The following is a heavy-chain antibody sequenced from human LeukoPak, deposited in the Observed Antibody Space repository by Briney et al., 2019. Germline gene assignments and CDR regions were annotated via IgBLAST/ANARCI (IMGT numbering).Heavy chain of an antibody. CDR2: INHSGST. J-gene: IGHJ3*02. Sequence: KPSETLSLTCAVYGGSFSGYYWSWIRQPPGKGLEWTGGINHSGSTNYNPSLKSRVTISVDTSRNQFSLKLSSVTAADTAVYYCASQWFGELLGGDAFDIWGQGTMVTVSS. CDR1: GGSFSGYY. V-gene: IGHV4-34*01. D-gene: IGHD3-10*01. CDR3: ASQWFGELLGGDAFDI.